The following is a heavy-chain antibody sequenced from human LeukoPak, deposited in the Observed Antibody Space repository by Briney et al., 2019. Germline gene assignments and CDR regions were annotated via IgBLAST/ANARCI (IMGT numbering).Heavy chain of an antibody. CDR2: IGTAGDT. V-gene: IGHV3-13*01. CDR1: GFTFSSYD. J-gene: IGHJ4*02. CDR3: ARQGYSYGFDY. D-gene: IGHD5-18*01. Sequence: GGSLRLSCAASGFTFSSYDMHWVRHATGKGLEWVSAIGTAGDTYYPGSVKGRFTISRENAKNSLYLQMNSLGAGDTAVYYCARQGYSYGFDYWGQGTLVTVSS.